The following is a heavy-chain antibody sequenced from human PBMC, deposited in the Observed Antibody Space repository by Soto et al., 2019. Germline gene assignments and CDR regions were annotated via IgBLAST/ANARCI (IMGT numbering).Heavy chain of an antibody. CDR1: GYTFTAYD. Sequence: ASVKVSCKASGYTFTAYDIYLVRQAPGQGLEWMGWIRAYNGDTNYAQKFQTRVTMTTDKSTDTAYMDLRSLTSDDTAIYYCARAGAAPYYYYGLDVWGQGTTVTVSS. J-gene: IGHJ6*02. CDR3: ARAGAAPYYYYGLDV. CDR2: IRAYNGDT. D-gene: IGHD3-10*01. V-gene: IGHV1-18*01.